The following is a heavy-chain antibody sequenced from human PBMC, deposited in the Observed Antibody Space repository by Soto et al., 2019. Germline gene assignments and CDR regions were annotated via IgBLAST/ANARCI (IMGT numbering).Heavy chain of an antibody. CDR3: AKDPSQQLGWC. V-gene: IGHV3-23*01. CDR2: ISGSGGST. J-gene: IGHJ4*02. Sequence: GGSLRLSCAASGFTFSNYAMTWVRQAPGKGLEWVSAISGSGGSTYYADSVKGRFTISRDNPKNTLYLQMNSLRAEDTAVYYCAKDPSQQLGWCWGQGTLVTVSS. D-gene: IGHD2-8*01. CDR1: GFTFSNYA.